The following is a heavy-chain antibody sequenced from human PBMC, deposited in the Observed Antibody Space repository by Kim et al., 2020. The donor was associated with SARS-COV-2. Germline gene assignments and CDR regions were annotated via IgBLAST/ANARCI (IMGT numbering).Heavy chain of an antibody. J-gene: IGHJ6*03. V-gene: IGHV1-8*01. CDR2: MNPNSGNT. D-gene: IGHD2-21*01. Sequence: ASVKVSCKASGYTFTSYDINWVRQATGQGLEWMGWMNPNSGNTGYAQKFQGRVTMTRNTSISTAYMELSSLRSEDTAVYYCARGHLKSIVVVIAPRPYYSYRDVWGKGTTVTVSS. CDR3: ARGHLKSIVVVIAPRPYYSYRDV. CDR1: GYTFTSYD.